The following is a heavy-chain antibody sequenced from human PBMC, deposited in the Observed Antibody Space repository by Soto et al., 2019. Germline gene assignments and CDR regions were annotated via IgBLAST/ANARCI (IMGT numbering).Heavy chain of an antibody. CDR1: GGSISSGDYY. Sequence: SSETLSLTCTVSGGSISSGDYYWSWIRQPPGKGLEWIGYIYYSGSTYYNPSLKSRVTISVDTSKNQFSLKLSSVTADDTAVYYCVTGSGWHEYWGHGTLVTVSS. J-gene: IGHJ4*01. V-gene: IGHV4-30-4*01. CDR2: IYYSGST. CDR3: VTGSGWHEY. D-gene: IGHD6-19*01.